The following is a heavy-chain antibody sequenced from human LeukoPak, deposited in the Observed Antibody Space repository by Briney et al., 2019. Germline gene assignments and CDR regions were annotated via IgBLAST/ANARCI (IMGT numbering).Heavy chain of an antibody. V-gene: IGHV4-34*01. D-gene: IGHD5-12*01. CDR2: INHSGST. CDR1: GGSFSGYY. Sequence: PSETLSLTCAVYGGSFSGYYWSWIRQPPGKGLEWIGEINHSGSTNYNPSLKSRVTISVDTSKNQFSLKLSSVTAADTAVYYCARASGYAEVEYWGQGTLVTVSS. CDR3: ARASGYAEVEY. J-gene: IGHJ4*02.